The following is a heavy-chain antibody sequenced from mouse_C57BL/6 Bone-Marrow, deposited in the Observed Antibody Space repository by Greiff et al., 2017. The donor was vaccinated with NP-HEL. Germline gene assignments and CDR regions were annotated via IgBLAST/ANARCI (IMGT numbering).Heavy chain of an antibody. D-gene: IGHD3-1*01. CDR2: INPNNGGT. V-gene: IGHV1-26*01. Sequence: EVQLQQSGPELVKPGASVKISCKASGYTFTDYYMNWVKQSHGKSLEWIGDINPNNGGTSYNQKFKGKATLTVDKSSSTAYMELRSLTSEDSAVYYCARSGLYYAMDYWGQGTSVTVSS. CDR3: ARSGLYYAMDY. CDR1: GYTFTDYY. J-gene: IGHJ4*01.